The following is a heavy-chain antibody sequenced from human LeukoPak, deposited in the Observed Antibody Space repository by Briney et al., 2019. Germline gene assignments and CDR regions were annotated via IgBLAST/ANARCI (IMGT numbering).Heavy chain of an antibody. CDR1: GFTFSSYW. CDR2: INSEESDK. D-gene: IGHD3-10*01. CDR3: AVLGGITVVRGVISEVRDAFDL. V-gene: IGHV3-74*01. J-gene: IGHJ3*01. Sequence: QAGGSLRLSCAASGFTFSSYWINWVRQAPGKGLVWVARINSEESDKSYADSVRGRFTISRDNAKNTLYLQMNSLRADDTAVYYCAVLGGITVVRGVISEVRDAFDLWGQGTMVTVSS.